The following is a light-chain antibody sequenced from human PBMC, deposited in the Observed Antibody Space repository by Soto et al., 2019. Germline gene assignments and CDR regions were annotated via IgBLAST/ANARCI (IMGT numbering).Light chain of an antibody. CDR3: QQYNNGPPT. CDR2: GAS. V-gene: IGKV3-15*01. CDR1: QSVSSN. J-gene: IGKJ1*01. Sequence: EIVMTQSPATLSVSPGARATLSCRASQSVSSNLAWYQQKPGQAPRLLIYGASTRATGIPARFSGSGSGTEFTLTISSMQSEDFAVYYCQQYNNGPPTFGQGTKVDIK.